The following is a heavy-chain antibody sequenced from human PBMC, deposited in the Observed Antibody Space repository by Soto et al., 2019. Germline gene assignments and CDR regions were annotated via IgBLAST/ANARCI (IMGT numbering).Heavy chain of an antibody. D-gene: IGHD3-10*01. CDR1: GFTLSSYD. V-gene: IGHV3-23*01. Sequence: DVQLLESGGNLVQPGGSLTLSCSASGFTLSSYDMSWVRQAPGKGLEWVSSISAGGDMTYNSDSVKGRFTISRDNANNAVFLQMHNLRIEDTALYYCARGDRGGSGSPASYYYSGWDVWGQGATVTVS. CDR2: ISAGGDMT. CDR3: ARGDRGGSGSPASYYYSGWDV. J-gene: IGHJ6*02.